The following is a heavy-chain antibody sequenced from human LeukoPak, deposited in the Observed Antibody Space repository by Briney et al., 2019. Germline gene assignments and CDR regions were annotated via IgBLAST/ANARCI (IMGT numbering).Heavy chain of an antibody. CDR3: ARDGGYCSGGRCYSTY. CDR2: IKQDGSEH. J-gene: IGHJ4*02. Sequence: GGSLRLSCAASGFTLSCYWMTWVRQAPGKGLEGVASIKQDGSEHYYVDSVKGRFTIYRDNAKNSLYLQMNSLRAEDTAVYYCARDGGYCSGGRCYSTYWGQGALVTVSS. V-gene: IGHV3-7*01. CDR1: GFTLSCYW. D-gene: IGHD2-15*01.